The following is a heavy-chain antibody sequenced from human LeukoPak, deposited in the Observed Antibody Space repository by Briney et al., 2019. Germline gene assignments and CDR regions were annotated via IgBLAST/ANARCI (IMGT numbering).Heavy chain of an antibody. CDR1: GFTFSSYG. CDR2: IWYDGINK. Sequence: GGSLRLSCAASGFTFSSYGMHWVRQAPGKGLEWVAVIWYDGINKYYADSVKGRFTISRDNSKNTLYLQMNSLRAEDTAVYSCARDRSPYYYFYAMDVWGPGTTVTVSS. J-gene: IGHJ6*02. CDR3: ARDRSPYYYFYAMDV. V-gene: IGHV3-33*01.